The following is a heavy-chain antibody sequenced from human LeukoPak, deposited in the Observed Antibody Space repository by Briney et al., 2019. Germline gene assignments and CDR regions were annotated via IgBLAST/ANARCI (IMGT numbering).Heavy chain of an antibody. V-gene: IGHV3-11*06. CDR2: ISPTSCLT. CDR1: GFIFSDYY. Sequence: PGVSLRLSCAASGFIFSDYYMSWIRQAPGKGLEWISYISPTSCLTKYADSVKGRFIISRDNAKNTLYLQMNSLGVDDTAVYFCARDLSRSPRDYWGQGTLVTVSS. J-gene: IGHJ4*02. CDR3: ARDLSRSPRDY. D-gene: IGHD2/OR15-2a*01.